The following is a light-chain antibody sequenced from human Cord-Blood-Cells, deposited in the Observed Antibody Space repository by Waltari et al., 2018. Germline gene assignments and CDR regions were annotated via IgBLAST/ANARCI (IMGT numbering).Light chain of an antibody. CDR1: RSNIGAGYE. Sequence: QSVLTQPPSVSGAPGQRVPISCTGSRSNIGAGYEVHWYQQLPGTAPKLLIYGNSNRPSGVPDRFSGSKSGTSASLAITGLQAEDEADYYCQSYDSSLSGVFGGGTKLTVL. CDR2: GNS. V-gene: IGLV1-40*01. CDR3: QSYDSSLSGV. J-gene: IGLJ3*02.